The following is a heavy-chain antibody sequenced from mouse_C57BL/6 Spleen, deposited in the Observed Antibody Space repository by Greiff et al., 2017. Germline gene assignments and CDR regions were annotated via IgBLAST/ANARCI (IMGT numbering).Heavy chain of an antibody. CDR2: IDPEDGDT. J-gene: IGHJ4*01. CDR1: GFNIKDYY. Sequence: EVQLQQSGAELVRPGASVKLSCTASGFNIKDYYMHWVKQRPEQGLAWIGRIDPEDGDTEYAPKFQGKATMTADTSSNTAYLQLSSLTSEDTAVYYCTTRDGQGLYAMDYWGQGTSVTVSS. V-gene: IGHV14-1*01. D-gene: IGHD3-3*01. CDR3: TTRDGQGLYAMDY.